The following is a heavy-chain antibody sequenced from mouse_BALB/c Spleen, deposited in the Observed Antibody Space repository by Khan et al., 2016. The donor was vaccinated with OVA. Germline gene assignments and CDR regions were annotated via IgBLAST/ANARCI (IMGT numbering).Heavy chain of an antibody. CDR2: IYPSDSYT. CDR3: TREGVDGSLFAY. CDR1: GYTFTNYW. V-gene: IGHV1-69*02. J-gene: IGHJ3*01. Sequence: VQLQQPGTELVRPGASVKLSCKASGYTFTNYWINWVKQRPGQGLEWIGNIYPSDSYTNYNQKFKDMATLTVAKSSSTAYMQLSRPASEDSAVYYCTREGVDGSLFAYWGQGTLVTVSA. D-gene: IGHD2-3*01.